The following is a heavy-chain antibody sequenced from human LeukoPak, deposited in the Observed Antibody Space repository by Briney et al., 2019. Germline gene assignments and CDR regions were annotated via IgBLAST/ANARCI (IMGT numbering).Heavy chain of an antibody. CDR1: GGSISSYY. V-gene: IGHV4-4*09. J-gene: IGHJ4*02. CDR2: IYTSGST. CDR3: ARGRTRAFDY. Sequence: PSETLSLTCTVSGGSISSYYWSWIRQPPGKGLEWIGYIYTSGSTNYNPSLKSRVTISVDTSKNQFSLKLSSVTAADTAVYYCARGRTRAFDYWGQGTLVTVSP.